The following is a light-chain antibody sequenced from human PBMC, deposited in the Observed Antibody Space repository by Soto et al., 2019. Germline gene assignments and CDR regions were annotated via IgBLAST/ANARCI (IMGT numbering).Light chain of an antibody. CDR1: HYISSW. Sequence: EIQMTQSPSTLSASVLDRVCFTFLASHYISSWLAWYQQKPGKAPKLLIYDASSSESGVPSRFSGSGSGTEFTLTISSLQPDDFATYYCQQYNSYLLTFGGGTKVDI. CDR2: DAS. V-gene: IGKV1-5*01. CDR3: QQYNSYLLT. J-gene: IGKJ4*01.